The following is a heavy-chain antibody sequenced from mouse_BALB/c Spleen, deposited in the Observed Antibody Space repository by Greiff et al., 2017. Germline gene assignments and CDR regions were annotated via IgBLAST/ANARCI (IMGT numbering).Heavy chain of an antibody. CDR3: ARSGAWFAY. V-gene: IGHV1-9*01. D-gene: IGHD3-1*01. Sequence: ESGAELMKPGASVKISCKATGYTFSSYWIEWVKQRPGHGLEWIGEILPGSGSTNYNEKFKGKATFTADTSSNTAYMQLSSLTSEDSAVYYCARSGAWFAYWGQGTLVTVSA. CDR1: GYTFSSYW. J-gene: IGHJ3*01. CDR2: ILPGSGST.